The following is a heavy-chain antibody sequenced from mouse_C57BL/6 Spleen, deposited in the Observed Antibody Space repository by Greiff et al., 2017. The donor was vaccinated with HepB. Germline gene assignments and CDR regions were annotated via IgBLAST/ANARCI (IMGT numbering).Heavy chain of an antibody. V-gene: IGHV1-4*01. CDR1: GYTFTSYT. Sequence: VKLVESGAELARPGASVKMSCKASGYTFTSYTMHWVKQRPGQGLEWIGYINPSSGYTKYNQKFKDKATLTADKSSSTAYMQLSSLTSEDSAVYYCARHYDYGGFDYWGQGTTLTVSS. D-gene: IGHD2-4*01. CDR2: INPSSGYT. J-gene: IGHJ2*01. CDR3: ARHYDYGGFDY.